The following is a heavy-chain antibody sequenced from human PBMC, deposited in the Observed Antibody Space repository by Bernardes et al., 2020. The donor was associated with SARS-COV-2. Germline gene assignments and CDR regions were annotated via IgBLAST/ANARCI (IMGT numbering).Heavy chain of an antibody. CDR3: VKVRDVLRYFDWSNGAEYFQH. J-gene: IGHJ1*01. CDR1: GFTFSSYA. CDR2: ISSNGGST. D-gene: IGHD3-9*01. Sequence: GGSLRLSCSASGFTFSSYAMHWVRQAPGKGLEYVSAISSNGGSTYYADSVKGRFTISRDNSKNTLYLQMSSLRAEDTAVYYCVKVRDVLRYFDWSNGAEYFQHWGQGTLVTVSS. V-gene: IGHV3-64D*06.